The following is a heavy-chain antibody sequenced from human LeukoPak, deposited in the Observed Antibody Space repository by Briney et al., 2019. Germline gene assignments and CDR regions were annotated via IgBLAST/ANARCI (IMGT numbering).Heavy chain of an antibody. J-gene: IGHJ2*01. V-gene: IGHV4-34*01. CDR1: GGSLRGFY. CDR3: ARIVMYSIIPPYWYFDL. Sequence: PSETLSLTCAVYGGSLRGFYWRWLRQPPGKGLEWIGEIDHSGRTNYNPSLKSRVTMSVDTSKNQFSLKLSSVTAADTAMYYCARIVMYSIIPPYWYFDLWGRGTLVTVSS. CDR2: IDHSGRT. D-gene: IGHD6-13*01.